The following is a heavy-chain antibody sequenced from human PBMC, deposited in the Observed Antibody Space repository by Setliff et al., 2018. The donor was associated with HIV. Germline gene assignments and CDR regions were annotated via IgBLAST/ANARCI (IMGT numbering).Heavy chain of an antibody. CDR1: GFTFSSYW. CDR3: TTESVFLDYFFDY. V-gene: IGHV3-15*05. Sequence: GSLRLSCAASGFTFSSYWMSWVRQAPGKGLEWVGRIRSKVDGGAADYAAPVKGRFTISRDDSKNTLYLQMSSLKTEDTAVYYCTTESVFLDYFFDYWGQGTLVTVSS. CDR2: IRSKVDGGAA. D-gene: IGHD3-9*01. J-gene: IGHJ4*02.